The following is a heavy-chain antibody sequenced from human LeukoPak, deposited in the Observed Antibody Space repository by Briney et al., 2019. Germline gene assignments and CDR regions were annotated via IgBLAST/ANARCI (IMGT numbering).Heavy chain of an antibody. CDR3: ASSADYYDSSGYHWDAFDI. CDR1: GGSISSYY. D-gene: IGHD3-22*01. V-gene: IGHV4-59*01. J-gene: IGHJ3*02. CDR2: IYYSGST. Sequence: PSETLSLTCTVSGGSISSYYWSWIRQPPGKGLEWIGYIYYSGSTNYNPSLKSRVTISVDTSKNQFSLKLSSVTAADTAVYYCASSADYYDSSGYHWDAFDIWGQGTMVTVSS.